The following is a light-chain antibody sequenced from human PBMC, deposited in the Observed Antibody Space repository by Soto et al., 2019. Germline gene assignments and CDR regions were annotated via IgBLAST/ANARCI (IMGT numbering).Light chain of an antibody. CDR3: DSYTSSSTYV. CDR2: EVS. J-gene: IGLJ1*01. CDR1: SSDVGGYNY. Sequence: QSALTQPASVSGSPGQSITISCTGTSSDVGGYNYVSWYQQHPGKAPKVMIYEVSNRPSGLSNRFSGSKSGNTASLTISGLQAEDEADYYCDSYTSSSTYVFGTGTKVTVL. V-gene: IGLV2-14*01.